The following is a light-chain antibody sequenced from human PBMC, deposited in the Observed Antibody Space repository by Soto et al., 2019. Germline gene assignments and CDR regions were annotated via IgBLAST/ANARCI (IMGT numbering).Light chain of an antibody. J-gene: IGKJ1*01. CDR1: QGIRSA. V-gene: IGKV1-6*01. CDR3: LLDFSYFWA. Sequence: QLTQSPSSLSASVGDRVTITCRASQGIRSALGWYQQKPGKVPKLLIYAASTLQSGVPSRFSGSGSGTDFTLTISSLQPEDFATYYCLLDFSYFWAFGQGTKVDIK. CDR2: AAS.